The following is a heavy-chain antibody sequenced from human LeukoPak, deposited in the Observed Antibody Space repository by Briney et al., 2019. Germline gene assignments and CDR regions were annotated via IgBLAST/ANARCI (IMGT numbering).Heavy chain of an antibody. V-gene: IGHV1-2*02. CDR1: GYTFTGYY. J-gene: IGHJ4*02. D-gene: IGHD3-9*01. CDR2: INPNSGGT. Sequence: ASVKVSCKASGYTFTGYYMHWVRQAPGQGLEWMGWINPNSGGTNYAQKFQGRVTMTRDTSISTAYMEPSRLRSDDTAVYYCARALSYYDILTGYLEYFDYWGQGTLVTVSS. CDR3: ARALSYYDILTGYLEYFDY.